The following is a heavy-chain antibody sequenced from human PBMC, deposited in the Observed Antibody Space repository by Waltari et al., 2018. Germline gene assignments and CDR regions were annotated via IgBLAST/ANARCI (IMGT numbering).Heavy chain of an antibody. CDR1: GYTFTGSY. V-gene: IGHV1-2*06. D-gene: IGHD6-13*01. Sequence: QVQLVQSGAEVKKPGASVKVSCKASGYTFTGSYMHWVRQAPGQGLEWMGRINPNSGGTNYAQKFQGRVTMTRDTSISTAYMELSRLRSDDTAVYYCARDDNGGRGIAADDWGQGTLVTVSS. CDR3: ARDDNGGRGIAADD. J-gene: IGHJ4*02. CDR2: INPNSGGT.